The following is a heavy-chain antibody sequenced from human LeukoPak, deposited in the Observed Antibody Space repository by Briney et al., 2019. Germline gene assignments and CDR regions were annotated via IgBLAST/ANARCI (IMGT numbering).Heavy chain of an antibody. CDR2: IHYSGST. CDR1: GDSISRGGYY. J-gene: IGHJ3*02. V-gene: IGHV4-31*03. Sequence: SETLSLTCTVSGDSISRGGYYWSWIRQHLGKGLEWIGYIHYSGSTYHNPSLKSRVTISRDTSKNQFSLKLTSVTAADTAVYYCASEEAGGGTMVTAIDIWGEGTMVTVSP. CDR3: ASEEAGGGTMVTAIDI. D-gene: IGHD3-10*01.